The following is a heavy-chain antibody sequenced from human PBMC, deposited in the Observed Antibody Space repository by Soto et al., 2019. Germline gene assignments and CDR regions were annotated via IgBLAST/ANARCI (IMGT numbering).Heavy chain of an antibody. CDR1: GYTLTELS. CDR2: FDPEDGET. Sequence: ASVKVSCKVSGYTLTELSMHWVRQAPGKGLEWMGGFDPEDGETIYAQKFQGRVTMTADTSTNTAYMELSSLRSDDTAVYYCARGGYCSGGSCYGEYFQHWGQGTLVTVSS. J-gene: IGHJ1*01. CDR3: ARGGYCSGGSCYGEYFQH. D-gene: IGHD2-15*01. V-gene: IGHV1-24*01.